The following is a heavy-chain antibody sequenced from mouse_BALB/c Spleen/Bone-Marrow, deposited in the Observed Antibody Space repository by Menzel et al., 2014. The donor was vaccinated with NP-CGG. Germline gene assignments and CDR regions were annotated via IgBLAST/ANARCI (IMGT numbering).Heavy chain of an antibody. CDR3: ARSAYYALDY. CDR1: GFDFSRYW. CDR2: INPGSSTI. Sequence: EVQLLQSGGGLVQPGGSLNLSCAASGFDFSRYWMSWARQAPGKGQEWIGEINPGSSTINYTPSLKDKFIISSDNAKNTLYLQMSKVRSEDTALYYCARSAYYALDYWGQGTSVTVSS. V-gene: IGHV4-2*02. J-gene: IGHJ4*01.